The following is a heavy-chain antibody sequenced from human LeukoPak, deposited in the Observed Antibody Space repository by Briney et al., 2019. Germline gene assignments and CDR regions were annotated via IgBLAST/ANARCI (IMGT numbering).Heavy chain of an antibody. V-gene: IGHV4-59*01. CDR1: GGSIGSYY. CDR3: AREDPQTTVPEGLDV. CDR2: IYYSGIT. Sequence: SEALSLTCAVSGGSIGSYYWSWLRQPPGRGLEWIGYIYYSGITNYNPSLKSRVTISVDTSKNQFSLKLTSVTAADTAVYYCAREDPQTTVPEGLDVWGQGTTVTVSS. J-gene: IGHJ6*02. D-gene: IGHD4-17*01.